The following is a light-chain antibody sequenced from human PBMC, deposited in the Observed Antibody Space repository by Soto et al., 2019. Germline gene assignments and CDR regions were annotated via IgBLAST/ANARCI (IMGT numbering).Light chain of an antibody. J-gene: IGLJ1*01. CDR3: QSYDSSLNTYV. V-gene: IGLV1-40*01. CDR2: GNN. CDR1: SSNIGAGYD. Sequence: QSVLTQPPSVSGAPGLRVTISCTGSSSNIGAGYDVHWYQQLPGTAPKLLIYGNNNRPSGVPDRFSGSKSGTSGSLAITGLQAEDEAEYYCQSYDSSLNTYVFGTGTKLTVL.